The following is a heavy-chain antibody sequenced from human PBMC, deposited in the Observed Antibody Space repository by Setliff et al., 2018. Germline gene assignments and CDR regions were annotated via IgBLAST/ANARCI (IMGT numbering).Heavy chain of an antibody. D-gene: IGHD2-2*01. V-gene: IGHV1-69*05. Sequence: SVKVSCKASGYTLTNYYMHWVRQAPGQGLEWMGGIIPMFGTTNYAQRFQGRVTITTDESTSTAYMELSSLRSEDTAVYYCARGKKPHLWPLPTSIYYYYYYMDVWGKGTTVTVSS. CDR1: GYTLTNYY. CDR2: IIPMFGTT. CDR3: ARGKKPHLWPLPTSIYYYYYYMDV. J-gene: IGHJ6*03.